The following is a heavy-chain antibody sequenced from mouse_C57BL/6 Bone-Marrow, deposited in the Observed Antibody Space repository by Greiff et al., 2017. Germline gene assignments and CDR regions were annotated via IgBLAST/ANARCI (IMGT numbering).Heavy chain of an antibody. Sequence: QVHVKQSGAELVKPGASVKMSCKASGYTFTTYPIEWMKQNHGKSLEWIGNFHPYNDDTKYNEKFKGKATLTVEKSSSTVYLELSRLTSDDSAVYYCARGNYGSSPHWYFDVWGTGTTVTVSS. J-gene: IGHJ1*03. CDR3: ARGNYGSSPHWYFDV. CDR2: FHPYNDDT. V-gene: IGHV1-47*01. D-gene: IGHD1-1*01. CDR1: GYTFTTYP.